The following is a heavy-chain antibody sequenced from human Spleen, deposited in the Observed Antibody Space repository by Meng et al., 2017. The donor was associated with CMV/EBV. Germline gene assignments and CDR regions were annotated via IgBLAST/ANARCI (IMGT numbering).Heavy chain of an antibody. CDR1: GGSLRGYY. D-gene: IGHD4-11*01. V-gene: IGHV4-34*01. Sequence: SETLSLTCSVSGGSLRGYYWSWIRQPPGKGLEWIGEISQSERTNYSPSLKSRVTISVDKSKNQFSLKLSSVTAADTAVYYCARDRPSTTVGTDAFDIWGQGTMVTVSS. J-gene: IGHJ3*02. CDR3: ARDRPSTTVGTDAFDI. CDR2: ISQSERT.